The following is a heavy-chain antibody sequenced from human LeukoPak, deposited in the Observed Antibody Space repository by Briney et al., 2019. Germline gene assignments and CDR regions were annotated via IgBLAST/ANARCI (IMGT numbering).Heavy chain of an antibody. CDR1: GYSISSGYY. CDR2: IYHSGTT. D-gene: IGHD6-19*01. J-gene: IGHJ3*02. CDR3: ARRHSGWYSDAFDI. Sequence: SETLSLTCAVSGYSISSGYYWGWIRQPPGKGLEWIGNIYHSGTTYYNPSLKSRVTMSVDTSKNQFSLKLSSVTAADTAVYYCARRHSGWYSDAFDIWGQGTMVTVSS. V-gene: IGHV4-38-2*01.